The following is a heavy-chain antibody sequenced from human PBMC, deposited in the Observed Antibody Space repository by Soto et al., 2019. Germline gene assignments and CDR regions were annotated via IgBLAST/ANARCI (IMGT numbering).Heavy chain of an antibody. CDR2: ITSSSTYI. V-gene: IGHV3-21*01. Sequence: EVQLVESGGGLVKPGGSLRLSCAASGFTFSGHTMNWVRQAPGKGLEWVSSITSSSTYIYYADSVKGRFTISRDNPKNSLFLQMNSLGAEDTAVYYCARDQLEFTYWGQGTLVTVSS. J-gene: IGHJ4*02. D-gene: IGHD1-1*01. CDR3: ARDQLEFTY. CDR1: GFTFSGHT.